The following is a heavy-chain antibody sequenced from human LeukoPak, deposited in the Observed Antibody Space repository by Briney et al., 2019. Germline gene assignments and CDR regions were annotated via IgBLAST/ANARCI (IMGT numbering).Heavy chain of an antibody. Sequence: PSETLSLTCTVSGGSIGSSSYYWGWIRQPPGKGLEWLGSIYYSGYTYYNPSLQSRVTISIDTSKNQFSLKVKYVTAADTAVYYCVRGFSVDPWGQGTLVTVSS. J-gene: IGHJ5*02. CDR1: GGSIGSSSYY. CDR3: VRGFSVDP. V-gene: IGHV4-39*07. CDR2: IYYSGYT. D-gene: IGHD3-10*01.